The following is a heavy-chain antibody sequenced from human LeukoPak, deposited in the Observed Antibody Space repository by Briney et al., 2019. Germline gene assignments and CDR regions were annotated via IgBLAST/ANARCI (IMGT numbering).Heavy chain of an antibody. V-gene: IGHV3-23*01. CDR1: GFTFSSYA. Sequence: GGSLRLSCAASGFTFSSYAMSWVRQAPGKGLEWVSAISGSGGSTYYADSVKGRFTISRDNAKNSLYLQMNSLRAEDMALYYCAKGVFYDSSGYIDHWGQGTLVTVSS. J-gene: IGHJ4*02. CDR2: ISGSGGST. D-gene: IGHD3-22*01. CDR3: AKGVFYDSSGYIDH.